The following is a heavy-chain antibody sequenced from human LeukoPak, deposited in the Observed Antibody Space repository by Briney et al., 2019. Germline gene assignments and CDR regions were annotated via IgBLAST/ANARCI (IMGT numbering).Heavy chain of an antibody. CDR1: GFTFSSYA. J-gene: IGHJ4*02. V-gene: IGHV3-23*01. CDR2: IGNNGGYT. D-gene: IGHD2-15*01. CDR3: AKQLGYCSDGSCYFPY. Sequence: PGGSLRLSCAASGFTFSSYAMSWVRQAPGKGLEWVSAIGNNGGYTYYADSVQGRFTISRDNSKSTLCLQMNSLRAEDTAVYYCAKQLGYCSDGSCYFPYWGQGTLVTVSS.